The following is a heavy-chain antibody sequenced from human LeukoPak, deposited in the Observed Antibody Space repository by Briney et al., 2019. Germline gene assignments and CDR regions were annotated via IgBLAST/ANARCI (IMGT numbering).Heavy chain of an antibody. V-gene: IGHV1-8*01. CDR3: ARGRPTNLNGIY. CDR1: GYTFTSHH. D-gene: IGHD1-1*01. CDR2: MNPESGNT. Sequence: ASVKVSCKASGYTFTSHHVNWVRQATGQGFEWMGWMNPESGNTDFAQKFQGRFTMTWDTSLSTAYMELSSLTSEDTAVYYCARGRPTNLNGIYWGQGTLVSVSS. J-gene: IGHJ4*02.